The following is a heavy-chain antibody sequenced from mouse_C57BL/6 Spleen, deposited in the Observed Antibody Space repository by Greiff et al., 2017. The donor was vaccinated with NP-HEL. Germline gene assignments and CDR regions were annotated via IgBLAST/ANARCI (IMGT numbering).Heavy chain of an antibody. CDR1: GYAFSSSW. Sequence: VMLVESGPELVKPGASVKISCKASGYAFSSSWMNWVKQRPGKGLEWIGRIYPGDGDTNYNGKFKGKATLTADKSSSTAYMQLSSLTSEDSAVYFCARRMRYAMDYWGQGTSVTVSS. CDR2: IYPGDGDT. CDR3: ARRMRYAMDY. J-gene: IGHJ4*01. V-gene: IGHV1-82*01.